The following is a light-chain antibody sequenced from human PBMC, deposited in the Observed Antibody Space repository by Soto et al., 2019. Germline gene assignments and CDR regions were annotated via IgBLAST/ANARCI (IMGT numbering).Light chain of an antibody. Sequence: EIVVTQSPATLSFPPGERATLSCRASQSVSSYLAWYQQKPGQAPRLLIYDASTRATGIPARFSGSGSGTEFNLTISRLQSEDFAVYYCQQYNMWTGTFGHGTKVDIK. CDR3: QQYNMWTGT. V-gene: IGKV3-15*01. CDR1: QSVSSY. J-gene: IGKJ3*01. CDR2: DAS.